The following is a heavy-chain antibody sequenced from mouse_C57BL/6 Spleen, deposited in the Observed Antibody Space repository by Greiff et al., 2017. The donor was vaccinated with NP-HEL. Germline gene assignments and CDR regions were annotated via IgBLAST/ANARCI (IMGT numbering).Heavy chain of an antibody. D-gene: IGHD1-1*01. CDR2: IDPETGGT. CDR1: GYTFTDYE. CDR3: AVITTLVGFDY. Sequence: VQLQQSGAELVRPGASVTLSCKASGYTFTDYEMHWVKQTPVHGLEWIGAIDPETGGTAYNQKFKGKAILTADKSSSTAYMELRSLTSEDSAVYYCAVITTLVGFDYWGQGTTLTVSS. J-gene: IGHJ2*01. V-gene: IGHV1-15*01.